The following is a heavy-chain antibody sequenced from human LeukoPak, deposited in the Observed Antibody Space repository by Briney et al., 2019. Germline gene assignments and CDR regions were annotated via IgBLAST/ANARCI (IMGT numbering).Heavy chain of an antibody. CDR2: INPNSGGT. J-gene: IGHJ4*02. CDR3: ARSHVLRYFDWLNPGGDY. Sequence: ASVKDSCKASGYTFTGYYMHWVRQAPGQGLEWMGWINPNSGGTNYAQKFQGRVTMTRDTSISTAYMELSRLRSDDTAVYYCARSHVLRYFDWLNPGGDYWGQGTLVTVSS. V-gene: IGHV1-2*02. D-gene: IGHD3-9*01. CDR1: GYTFTGYY.